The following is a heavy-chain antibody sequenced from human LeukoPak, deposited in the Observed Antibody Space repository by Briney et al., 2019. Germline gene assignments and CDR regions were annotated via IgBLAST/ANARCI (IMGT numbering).Heavy chain of an antibody. Sequence: ASVKVSCKASGYSFSRHSITWVRQAPGQGLEWVGLINTDNGQTQYAQNVQDRISVTTDISTNTAYMELMSLGSDDTAVYYCARIVEWMRDAFDIWGQGTMVTVSS. J-gene: IGHJ3*02. CDR1: GYSFSRHS. CDR3: ARIVEWMRDAFDI. V-gene: IGHV1-18*01. CDR2: INTDNGQT. D-gene: IGHD2-15*01.